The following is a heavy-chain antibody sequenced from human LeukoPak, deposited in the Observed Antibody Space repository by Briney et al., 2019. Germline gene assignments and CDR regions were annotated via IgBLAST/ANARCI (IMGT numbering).Heavy chain of an antibody. Sequence: PGGSLRLSCAASGFTFSSYAMSWVRQAPGKGLEWVSAISGSGGSTYYADSVKGRFTISRDNSKNTLYLQMNSLRAEDTAVYYCAKGSPQGITIFGVVAIFDYWGQGTLVTVSS. J-gene: IGHJ4*02. CDR1: GFTFSSYA. CDR2: ISGSGGST. CDR3: AKGSPQGITIFGVVAIFDY. V-gene: IGHV3-23*01. D-gene: IGHD3-3*01.